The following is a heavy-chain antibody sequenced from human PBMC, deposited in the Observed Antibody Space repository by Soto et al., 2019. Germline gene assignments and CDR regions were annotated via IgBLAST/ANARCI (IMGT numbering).Heavy chain of an antibody. D-gene: IGHD2-2*01. CDR3: ARGYCSSASCGGAIDY. CDR2: IYSGGST. V-gene: IGHV3-53*01. Sequence: GGSLRLSXAASGFTVSSNYMSWVRQAPGKGLEWVSVIYSGGSTYYAGSVKGRFTISRDNSKNTLYLQMNSLRAEDTALYFCARGYCSSASCGGAIDYWGQGTLVTVSS. J-gene: IGHJ4*02. CDR1: GFTVSSNY.